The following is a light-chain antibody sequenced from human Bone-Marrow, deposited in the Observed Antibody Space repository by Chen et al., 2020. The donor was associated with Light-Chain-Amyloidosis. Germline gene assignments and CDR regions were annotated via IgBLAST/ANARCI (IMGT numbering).Light chain of an antibody. CDR2: WAS. J-gene: IGKJ2*01. Sequence: DIVMTQSPDSLAVSLGERATNSCRSSQSVLYTSNNKNYLAWYQQKPRQPPKLLIYWASSRESGVPARFSGSASGTDFTLTISSLQAEDAAVYYCQQYYRTPYSFGQGTKLEIK. CDR1: QSVLYTSNNKNY. V-gene: IGKV4-1*01. CDR3: QQYYRTPYS.